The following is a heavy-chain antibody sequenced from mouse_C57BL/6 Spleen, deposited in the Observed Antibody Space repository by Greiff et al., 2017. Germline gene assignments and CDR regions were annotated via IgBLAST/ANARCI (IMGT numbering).Heavy chain of an antibody. J-gene: IGHJ2*01. V-gene: IGHV5-16*01. CDR1: GFTFSDYY. CDR2: INYDGSST. CDR3: ARDHYYGSYYFDY. D-gene: IGHD1-2*01. Sequence: EVQLVESEGGLVQPGSSMKLSCTASGFTFSDYYMAWVRQVPEKGLEWVANINYDGSSTYYLDSLKSRFIISRDNAKNILYLQMSSLKSEDTATYYCARDHYYGSYYFDYWGQGTTLTVSS.